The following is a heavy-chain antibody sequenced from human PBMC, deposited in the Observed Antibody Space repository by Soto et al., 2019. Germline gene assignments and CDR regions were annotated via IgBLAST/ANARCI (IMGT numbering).Heavy chain of an antibody. V-gene: IGHV3-23*01. CDR1: GFTFSSYA. Sequence: EVQLLESGGGLVQPGGSLRLSCAASGFTFSSYAMSWVRQAPGKGLEWVSAISGSGGSTYYADSVKGRFTISRDNSKNTLYLQMNSLRAEDTAVYYCAKGNVLLWFGELNLFDHWGQGTLVTVSS. CDR2: ISGSGGST. CDR3: AKGNVLLWFGELNLFDH. D-gene: IGHD3-10*01. J-gene: IGHJ4*02.